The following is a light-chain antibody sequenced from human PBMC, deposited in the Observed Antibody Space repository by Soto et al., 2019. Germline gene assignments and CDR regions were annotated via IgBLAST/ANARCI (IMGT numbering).Light chain of an antibody. V-gene: IGLV2-14*03. CDR3: CSYAGSYTYV. Sequence: QSVLTQPASVSGSPGQSITISCSGTSSDIGSYNHVAWYQQFPGKSPKLMIYAVSDRPSGVSDRFSGSRSGNTASLTISGLQAEDEADYYCCSYAGSYTYVFGTGTKSPS. J-gene: IGLJ1*01. CDR2: AVS. CDR1: SSDIGSYNH.